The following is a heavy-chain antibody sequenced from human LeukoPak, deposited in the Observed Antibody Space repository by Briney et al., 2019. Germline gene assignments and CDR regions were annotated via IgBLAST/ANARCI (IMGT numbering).Heavy chain of an antibody. J-gene: IGHJ4*02. CDR3: ARDRDGWRPKCLDF. CDR1: GFTFSTYA. D-gene: IGHD5-24*01. CDR2: ISYDGTSK. Sequence: PGGSLRLSCAASGFTFSTYAMSWVRQAPGKGLEWLAVISYDGTSKYYADSVKGRFSISRDSSKDTMYLHMNSLGPADTALYYCARDRDGWRPKCLDFWGQGTLVTVSS. V-gene: IGHV3-30*04.